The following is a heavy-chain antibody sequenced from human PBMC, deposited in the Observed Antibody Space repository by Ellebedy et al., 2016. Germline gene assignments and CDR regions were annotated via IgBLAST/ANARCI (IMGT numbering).Heavy chain of an antibody. J-gene: IGHJ4*02. CDR2: IYYSGST. CDR3: ARGGGPMGLDY. D-gene: IGHD3-10*01. Sequence: SETLSLTXTVSGGSISSGDYYWSWIRQPPGKGLEWIGYIYYSGSTYYNPSLKSRVTISVDTSKNQFSLKLSSVTAADTAVYYCARGGGPMGLDYWGQGTLVTVSS. CDR1: GGSISSGDYY. V-gene: IGHV4-30-4*01.